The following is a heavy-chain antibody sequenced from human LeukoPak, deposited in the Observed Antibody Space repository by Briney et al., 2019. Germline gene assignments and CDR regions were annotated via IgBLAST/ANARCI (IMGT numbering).Heavy chain of an antibody. CDR3: ARGLAVPRTRHFDY. D-gene: IGHD6-19*01. V-gene: IGHV3-53*01. CDR1: GFTVSSNY. J-gene: IGHJ4*02. Sequence: GGSLRLSCAASGFTVSSNYMSWVRQAPGKGLEWVSVIYGGGNTYYADSVKGRFTISRDNSKNTLYLQMNSLRAEDTAVYYCARGLAVPRTRHFDYWGQGTLVTVSS. CDR2: IYGGGNT.